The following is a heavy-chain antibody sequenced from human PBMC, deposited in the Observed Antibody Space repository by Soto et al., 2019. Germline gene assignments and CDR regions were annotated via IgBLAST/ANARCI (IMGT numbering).Heavy chain of an antibody. V-gene: IGHV3-64*01. D-gene: IGHD6-19*01. Sequence: EVQLVESGGGLVQPGGSLRLSCAASGFTFSSYAMHWVRQAPGKGLEYVSAISSNGGSTYYANSVKGRFTISRDNSKNTLYLKMGSLRAEDMAVYYCARRYSSGWFGAFDIWGQGTMVTVSS. CDR1: GFTFSSYA. J-gene: IGHJ3*02. CDR3: ARRYSSGWFGAFDI. CDR2: ISSNGGST.